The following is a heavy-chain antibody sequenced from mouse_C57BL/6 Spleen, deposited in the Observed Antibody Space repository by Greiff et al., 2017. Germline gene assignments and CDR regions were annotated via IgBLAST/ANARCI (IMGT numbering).Heavy chain of an antibody. CDR2: ISYDGNN. D-gene: IGHD1-1*01. CDR3: ARGGLITTVVATPWYFDV. V-gene: IGHV3-6*01. CDR1: GYSITSGYY. J-gene: IGHJ1*03. Sequence: EVQLVESGPGLVKPSQSLSLTCSVTGYSITSGYYWNWIRQFPGNKLEWMGSISYDGNNNYNQSLKNRISITRYTSKNQFFLKLNSVTTEDTATYYCARGGLITTVVATPWYFDVWGTGTTVTVSS.